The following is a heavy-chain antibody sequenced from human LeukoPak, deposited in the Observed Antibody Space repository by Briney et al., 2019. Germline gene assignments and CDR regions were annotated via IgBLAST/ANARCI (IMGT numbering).Heavy chain of an antibody. D-gene: IGHD2-15*01. V-gene: IGHV1-69*13. Sequence: SVKVSCKASGGTFSSYAISWVRQAPGQGLEWMGGIIPIFGTANYAQKFQGRVAITADESTSTAYMELSSLRSEDTAVYYCARSAGGVDIVAVVGSIPYYYYYMDVWGKGTTVTISS. CDR2: IIPIFGTA. CDR3: ARSAGGVDIVAVVGSIPYYYYYMDV. J-gene: IGHJ6*03. CDR1: GGTFSSYA.